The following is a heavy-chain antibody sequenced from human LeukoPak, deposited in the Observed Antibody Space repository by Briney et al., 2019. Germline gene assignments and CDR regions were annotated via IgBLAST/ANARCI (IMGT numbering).Heavy chain of an antibody. D-gene: IGHD5-18*01. CDR2: ISYDGSNK. Sequence: EWVAVISYDGSNKYYADSVKGRFTISRDNSKNTLYLQMNSLRAEDTAVYYCAKDTAMGTWGQGTLVTVSS. V-gene: IGHV3-30*18. CDR3: AKDTAMGT. J-gene: IGHJ5*02.